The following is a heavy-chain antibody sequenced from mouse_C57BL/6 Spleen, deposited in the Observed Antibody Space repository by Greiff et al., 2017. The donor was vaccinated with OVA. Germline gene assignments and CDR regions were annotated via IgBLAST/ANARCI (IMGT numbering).Heavy chain of an antibody. D-gene: IGHD4-1*01. CDR3: ARGGNWDYFDY. V-gene: IGHV1-82*01. CDR1: GYAFSSSW. CDR2: IYPGDGDT. Sequence: VQLQQSGPELVKPGASVKISCKASGYAFSSSWMNWVKQRPGKGLEWIGRIYPGDGDTNYNGKFKGKATLTADKSSSTAYMQLSSRTSEDSAVYFCARGGNWDYFDYWGQGTTLTVSS. J-gene: IGHJ2*01.